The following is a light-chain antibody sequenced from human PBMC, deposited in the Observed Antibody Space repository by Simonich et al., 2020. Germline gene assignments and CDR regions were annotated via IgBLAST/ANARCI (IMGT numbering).Light chain of an antibody. CDR2: RNN. J-gene: IGLJ3*02. CDR1: TSNIGSNT. Sequence: QSVLPQPPSASGTPGQRVTTPCSGSTSNIGSNTVNWYQQLPGTAPKLLIYRNNQRPSGVPDRFSGSKSGTSASLAISGLQSEDEADYYCAAWDDSLNGWVFGGGTKLTVL. V-gene: IGLV1-44*01. CDR3: AAWDDSLNGWV.